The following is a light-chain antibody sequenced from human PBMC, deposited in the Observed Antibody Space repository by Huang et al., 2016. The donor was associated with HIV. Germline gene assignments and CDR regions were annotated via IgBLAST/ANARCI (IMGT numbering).Light chain of an antibody. V-gene: IGKV3D-15*01. J-gene: IGKJ4*01. CDR3: QQYNDWPPLT. Sequence: VMTQSPASLSASPGARVTLSCRASQGVRTNLAWPQHKPGQSPPLLMFGASTRATGTPPRFSGSVSGTDFTLTITSLQSSDSAIYYCQQYNDWPPLTFGGGTKVEI. CDR2: GAS. CDR1: QGVRTN.